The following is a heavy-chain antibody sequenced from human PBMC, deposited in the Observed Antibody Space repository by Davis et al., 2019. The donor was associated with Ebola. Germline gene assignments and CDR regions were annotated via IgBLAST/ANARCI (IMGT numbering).Heavy chain of an antibody. CDR2: IYYSGST. CDR1: GGSISSGGYY. V-gene: IGHV4-31*03. Sequence: LRLSCTVSGGSISSGGYYWSWIRQHPGKGLEWIGYIYYSGSTYYNPSLKSRVTISVDTSKNQFSLKLSSVTAADTAVYYCARSAHGGSYYYYYYYYMDVWGKGTTVTVSS. CDR3: ARSAHGGSYYYYYYYYMDV. J-gene: IGHJ6*03. D-gene: IGHD1-26*01.